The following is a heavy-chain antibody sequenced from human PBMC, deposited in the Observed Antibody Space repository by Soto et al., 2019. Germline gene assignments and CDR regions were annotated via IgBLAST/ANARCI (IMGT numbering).Heavy chain of an antibody. V-gene: IGHV4-61*01. CDR1: GGSFKGGSYS. Sequence: PSETLSLTCTVSGGSFKGGSYSWSWIRQPPGKGLEWIGYVYHTGRTSYNPSLKSRVPISMDTSKNQFSLNLNSVTAADTAVYFCARDFAYFDSWGQGTLVTVS. J-gene: IGHJ4*02. CDR2: VYHTGRT. CDR3: ARDFAYFDS. D-gene: IGHD3-3*01.